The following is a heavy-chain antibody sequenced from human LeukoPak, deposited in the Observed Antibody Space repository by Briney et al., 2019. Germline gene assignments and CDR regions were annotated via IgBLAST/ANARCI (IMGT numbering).Heavy chain of an antibody. Sequence: GGSLRLSCAASGFTVSSNYMSWVRQAPGKGLEWVSVIYSGGSTYYADSVKGRFTISRDNSKNTLYLQMNSLRAEDTAVYYCARALPYYDSSGYYGGLGFDPWGQGTLVTVSS. CDR3: ARALPYYDSSGYYGGLGFDP. V-gene: IGHV3-53*01. CDR1: GFTVSSNY. D-gene: IGHD3-22*01. CDR2: IYSGGST. J-gene: IGHJ5*02.